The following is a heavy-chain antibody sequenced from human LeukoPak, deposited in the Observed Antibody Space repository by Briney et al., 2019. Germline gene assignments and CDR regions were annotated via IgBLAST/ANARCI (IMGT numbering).Heavy chain of an antibody. CDR1: GGSFSGYY. J-gene: IGHJ3*01. Sequence: PSETLSLTCAVYGGSFSGYYWSWIRQPPGKGLEWIGEINHSGSTNYNPSLKSRVTISVDTSKNQFSLKLSSVTAADTAVYYCARRAIFGVVRTWGQGTMVTVSS. CDR3: ARRAIFGVVRT. CDR2: INHSGST. V-gene: IGHV4-34*01. D-gene: IGHD3-3*01.